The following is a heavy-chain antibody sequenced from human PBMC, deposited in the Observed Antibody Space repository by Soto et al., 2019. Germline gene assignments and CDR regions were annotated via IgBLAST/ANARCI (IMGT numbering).Heavy chain of an antibody. CDR3: ARDGVPYCSSTSCYTGWFDP. V-gene: IGHV1-69*13. CDR1: GGTFSSYA. Sequence: ASVKVSCKASGGTFSSYAISWVRQAPGQGLEWMGGIIPIFGTANYAQKFQGRVTITADESTSTAYMELSSLRSEDTAVYYCARDGVPYCSSTSCYTGWFDPWGQGTLVTAPQ. D-gene: IGHD2-2*02. CDR2: IIPIFGTA. J-gene: IGHJ5*02.